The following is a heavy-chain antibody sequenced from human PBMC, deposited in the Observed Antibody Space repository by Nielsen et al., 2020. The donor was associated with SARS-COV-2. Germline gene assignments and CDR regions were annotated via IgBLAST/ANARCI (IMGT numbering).Heavy chain of an antibody. J-gene: IGHJ4*02. D-gene: IGHD2-2*02. CDR1: GYTFTTYA. CDR3: VGDTGYCSSTSCYTTLGDY. Sequence: ASVKVSCKASGYTFTTYAMNWVRQAPGQGLEWMGWINTNTGNPTYAQGFTGRFVFSLDTSVSTAYLQISSLKAEDTAVYYCVGDTGYCSSTSCYTTLGDYWGQGTPVTVSS. CDR2: INTNTGNP. V-gene: IGHV7-4-1*02.